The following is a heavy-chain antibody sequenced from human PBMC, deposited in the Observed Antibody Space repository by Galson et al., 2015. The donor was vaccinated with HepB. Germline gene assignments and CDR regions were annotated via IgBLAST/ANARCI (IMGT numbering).Heavy chain of an antibody. CDR3: TRTYYYGSGSRAFDI. D-gene: IGHD3-10*01. J-gene: IGHJ3*02. V-gene: IGHV3-73*01. CDR1: GFTFSGSA. CDR2: IRSKANSYAT. Sequence: SLRLSCAASGFTFSGSAMHWVRQASGKGLEWVGRIRSKANSYATAYAASVKGRFTISRDDSKNTAYLQMNSLKTEDTAVYYCTRTYYYGSGSRAFDIWGQGTMVTVSS.